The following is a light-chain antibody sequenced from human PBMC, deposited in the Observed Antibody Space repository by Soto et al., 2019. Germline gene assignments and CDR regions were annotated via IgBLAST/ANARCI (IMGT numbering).Light chain of an antibody. J-gene: IGKJ1*01. Sequence: IVLTQSPGTLSLSPGERTTLSCRASQSISRYLAWDQQKPGQGPRLLIYGASSRATGTPDRFSGSGFGTDFTLAINRLEPEDFALYYCQQYGSSPPTFGHGTKVEIK. CDR1: QSISRY. CDR2: GAS. CDR3: QQYGSSPPT. V-gene: IGKV3-20*01.